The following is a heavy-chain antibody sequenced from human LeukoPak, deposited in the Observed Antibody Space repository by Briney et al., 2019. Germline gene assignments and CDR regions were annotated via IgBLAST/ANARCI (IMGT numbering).Heavy chain of an antibody. CDR3: ARTRGYSYGYGY. CDR2: ISSSSSYT. D-gene: IGHD5-18*01. V-gene: IGHV3-11*06. CDR1: GFTFSDYY. Sequence: GGSLRLSCAASGFTFSDYYMSWIRQAPGKGLEWVSHISSSSSYTNYADSVKGRFTISRDNAKNSLYLQMNSLRAEDTAVYYCARTRGYSYGYGYWGQGTLVTVSS. J-gene: IGHJ4*02.